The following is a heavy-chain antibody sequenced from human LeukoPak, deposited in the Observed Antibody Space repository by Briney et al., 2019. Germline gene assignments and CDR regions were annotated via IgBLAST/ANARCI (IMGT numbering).Heavy chain of an antibody. J-gene: IGHJ5*02. D-gene: IGHD3-22*01. CDR2: IYYSGST. V-gene: IGHV4-59*01. CDR1: GGSFSDYY. Sequence: SETLSLTCTVSGGSFSDYYWTWIRQPPGKGLEWIGYIYYSGSTNYNPSVKSRVTISVDTSKNQFSLRLSSVTAADTAVYYCAKHLTNAYYDMIWFDPWGQGTLVTVSS. CDR3: AKHLTNAYYDMIWFDP.